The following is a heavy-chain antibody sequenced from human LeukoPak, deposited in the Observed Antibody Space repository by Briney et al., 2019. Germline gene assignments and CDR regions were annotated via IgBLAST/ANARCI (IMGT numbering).Heavy chain of an antibody. CDR3: ARHSLNYSFDY. J-gene: IGHJ4*02. Sequence: PSETLSLTCAVSGGSISSSNWWSWVRQPPGKGLEWIGSIYYSGSTYYNPSLKSRVTISVDTSKNQFSLKLSSVTAADTAVYYCARHSLNYSFDYWGQGTLVTVSS. CDR2: IYYSGST. V-gene: IGHV4-39*01. D-gene: IGHD5-24*01. CDR1: GGSISSSNW.